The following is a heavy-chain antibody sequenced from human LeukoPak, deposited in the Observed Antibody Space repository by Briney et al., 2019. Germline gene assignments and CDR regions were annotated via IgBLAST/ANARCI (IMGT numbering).Heavy chain of an antibody. Sequence: PSETLSLTCAVYGGSFSGYYWSWIRQPPGKGLEWIGEINHSGSTNHNPSLKSRVTISVDTSKNQFSLKLSSVTAADTAVYYCARDGIAAYNYYYYYYMDVWGKGTTVTISS. CDR2: INHSGST. J-gene: IGHJ6*03. CDR3: ARDGIAAYNYYYYYYMDV. V-gene: IGHV4-34*01. D-gene: IGHD6-13*01. CDR1: GGSFSGYY.